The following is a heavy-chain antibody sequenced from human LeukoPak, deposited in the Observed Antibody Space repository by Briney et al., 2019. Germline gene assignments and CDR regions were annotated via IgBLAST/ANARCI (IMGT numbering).Heavy chain of an antibody. CDR3: ARLMAAAGPFDY. CDR2: ISYDGSNK. D-gene: IGHD6-13*01. J-gene: IGHJ4*02. CDR1: GFTFSSYA. V-gene: IGHV3-30*04. Sequence: GRSLRLSCAVSGFTFSSYAMHWVRQAPGKGLEWVAVISYDGSNKYYADSVKGRFTISRDNSKNTLYLQMNSLRAEDTAVYYCARLMAAAGPFDYWGQGTLVTVSS.